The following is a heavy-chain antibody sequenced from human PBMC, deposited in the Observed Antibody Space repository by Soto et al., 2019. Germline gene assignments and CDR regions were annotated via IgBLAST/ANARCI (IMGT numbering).Heavy chain of an antibody. D-gene: IGHD3-22*01. CDR2: IWYDGSNK. J-gene: IGHJ4*02. CDR1: GFTFSNYG. V-gene: IGHV3-33*01. CDR3: ARSRNMYYYDTSGSIGDY. Sequence: GGSLRLSCAASGFTFSNYGMHWVRQAPGKGLEWVAFIWYDGSNKYYADSVKGRFTISRDNSKNTLYLQMNSLRAEDTAVYYCARSRNMYYYDTSGSIGDYWGQGTLVTVSS.